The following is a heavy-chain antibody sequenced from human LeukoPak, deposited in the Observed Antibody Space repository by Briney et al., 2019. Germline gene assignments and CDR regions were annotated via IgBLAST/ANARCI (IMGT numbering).Heavy chain of an antibody. CDR3: ARDWQWLVQYYYGMDV. D-gene: IGHD6-19*01. Sequence: PSQTLSLTCTVSGGSISSSSYYWGWIRQPPGKGLEWIGSIYYSGSTYYNPSLKSRVTISVDTSKNQFSLKLSSVTAADTAVYYCARDWQWLVQYYYGMDVWGQGTTVTVSS. CDR2: IYYSGST. V-gene: IGHV4-39*07. CDR1: GGSISSSSYY. J-gene: IGHJ6*02.